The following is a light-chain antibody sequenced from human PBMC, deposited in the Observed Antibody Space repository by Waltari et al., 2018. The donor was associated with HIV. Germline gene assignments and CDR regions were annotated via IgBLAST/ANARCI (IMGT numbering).Light chain of an antibody. CDR2: AAS. CDR3: QQATSFPHT. CDR1: QNIGRS. J-gene: IGKJ2*01. V-gene: IGKV1-12*01. Sequence: IQMTQSPSSVSVSVGGGVSINCRASQNIGRSLAWYQLKPGKAPKLLVYAASRLNDGGPARFLATGSKSNFTLDINNLQSEDFAVYVCQQATSFPHTFG.